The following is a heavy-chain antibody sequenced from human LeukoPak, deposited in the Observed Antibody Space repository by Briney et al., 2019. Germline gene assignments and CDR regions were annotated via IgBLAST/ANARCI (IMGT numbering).Heavy chain of an antibody. Sequence: GGSLRLSCAASGITFSSYSMNWVRQAPGKGLEWVSCISSSGSYIYYADSVKGRFTISRDNAKNSLYLQMNSLRAEDTAVCYCARGLNWKYGWIDPWGQGTLVTVSS. J-gene: IGHJ5*02. CDR2: ISSSGSYI. V-gene: IGHV3-21*01. CDR3: ARGLNWKYGWIDP. D-gene: IGHD1-7*01. CDR1: GITFSSYS.